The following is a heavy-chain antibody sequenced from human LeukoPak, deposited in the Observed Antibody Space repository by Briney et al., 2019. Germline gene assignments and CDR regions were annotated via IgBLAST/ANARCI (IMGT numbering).Heavy chain of an antibody. V-gene: IGHV4-39*01. Sequence: SGTLSLACTVSGGPVSSSSYYWGWVRQSPEKGLECIGTIYYAGDTYYNPSLESRLTISVDTSKNQFSLKLRSVTAADTAVYYCATWDSGRYSQIDNWGQGTLVTVSS. J-gene: IGHJ4*02. D-gene: IGHD1-26*01. CDR3: ATWDSGRYSQIDN. CDR2: IYYAGDT. CDR1: GGPVSSSSYY.